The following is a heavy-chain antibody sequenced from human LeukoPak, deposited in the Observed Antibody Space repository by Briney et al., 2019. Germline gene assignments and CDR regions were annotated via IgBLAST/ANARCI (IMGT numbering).Heavy chain of an antibody. CDR3: ARGSSWYPFDY. J-gene: IGHJ4*02. CDR1: GDSISSSDYY. CDR2: IYYNGNT. Sequence: SETLSLTCTVSGDSISSSDYYWAWIRQPPGKGLEWIGNIYYNGNTYYNSSLKSRVTISIDTSKNQFSLKLSSVTAADTAVYYCARGSSWYPFDYWGQGTLVTVSS. D-gene: IGHD6-13*01. V-gene: IGHV4-39*07.